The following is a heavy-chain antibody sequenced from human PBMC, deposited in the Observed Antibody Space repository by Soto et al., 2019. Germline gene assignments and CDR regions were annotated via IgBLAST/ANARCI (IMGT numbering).Heavy chain of an antibody. CDR3: ARVSSGWYSYYYGMDV. J-gene: IGHJ6*02. CDR2: ISAYNGNT. D-gene: IGHD6-19*01. Sequence: ASVKVSCKASGYTFTSYGISWVRQAPGQGLEWMGWISAYNGNTNYAQKLQGRVTMTTDTSTGTAYMELRSLRSDDTAVYYCARVSSGWYSYYYGMDVWGQGTTVTVSS. V-gene: IGHV1-18*04. CDR1: GYTFTSYG.